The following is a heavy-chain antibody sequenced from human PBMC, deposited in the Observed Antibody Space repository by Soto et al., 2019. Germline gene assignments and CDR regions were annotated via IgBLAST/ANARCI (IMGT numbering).Heavy chain of an antibody. J-gene: IGHJ4*02. CDR1: GFTFNNYD. V-gene: IGHV3-30*18. CDR2: ISYDESNK. CDR3: AKEGGDLGGWAFDS. D-gene: IGHD6-19*01. Sequence: ESGGGVVQPGRSLRLSCSASGFTFNNYDMHWVCQAPGKGLEWVALISYDESNKYYADSVKGRFTISRDSSKNTLYLQMNGLRAEDTVVYYWAKEGGDLGGWAFDSGGKETRVPVPS.